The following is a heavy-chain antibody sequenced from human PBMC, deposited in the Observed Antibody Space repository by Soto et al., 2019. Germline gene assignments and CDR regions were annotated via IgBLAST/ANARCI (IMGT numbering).Heavy chain of an antibody. CDR2: ITSSGSTM. CDR1: GFAFSSYE. J-gene: IGHJ3*01. CDR3: VKEKSIMYSGYDAFDL. Sequence: GESLKISCEASGFAFSSYEMDWVRQAPEKGLEWIAHITSSGSTMYNTDSVKGRFTISRDNAKNSLYLQMNSLRAEDTAVYYCVKEKSIMYSGYDAFDLWGQGTMVTVSS. D-gene: IGHD5-12*01. V-gene: IGHV3-48*03.